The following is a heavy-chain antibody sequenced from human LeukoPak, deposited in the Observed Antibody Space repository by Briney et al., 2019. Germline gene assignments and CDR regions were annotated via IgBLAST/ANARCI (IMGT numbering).Heavy chain of an antibody. Sequence: QAGGSLRLSCAASGFTFSSYTMSWVRQAPGKGLEWVSVIYSGGSTYYADSVKGRFTISRDNSKNTLYLQMNSLRAEDTAVYYCARANYDFWSGYYTGYFDYWGQGTLVTVSS. J-gene: IGHJ4*02. CDR1: GFTFSSYT. D-gene: IGHD3-3*01. V-gene: IGHV3-66*02. CDR2: IYSGGST. CDR3: ARANYDFWSGYYTGYFDY.